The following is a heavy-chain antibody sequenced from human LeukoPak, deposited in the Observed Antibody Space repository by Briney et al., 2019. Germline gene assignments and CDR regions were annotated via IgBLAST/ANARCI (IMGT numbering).Heavy chain of an antibody. J-gene: IGHJ4*02. Sequence: GGSLRLSCAASGFTFSGSAMSWVRQAPGKGLEWVSAISGSGSRTYSADSVKRRFTISRHNSKNPVYLQMNTLRAEDTAVYYCAKSPYGLGSYAIAGDYWGQGTLVTVSS. CDR2: ISGSGSRT. CDR1: GFTFSGSA. CDR3: AKSPYGLGSYAIAGDY. V-gene: IGHV3-23*01. D-gene: IGHD3-10*01.